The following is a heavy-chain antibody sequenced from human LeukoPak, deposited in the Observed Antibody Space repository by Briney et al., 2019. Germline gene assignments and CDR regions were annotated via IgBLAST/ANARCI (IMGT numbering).Heavy chain of an antibody. D-gene: IGHD3-22*01. Sequence: GGSLRLSCAASGFTFSSYAMSWVRQAPGKGLEWVSAISGSGGSTYYADSVKGRFTISRDNSKNTLYLQMNSLRAEDTAVYYCARGQNYYDSSGYSGPFDYWGQGTLVTVSS. CDR2: ISGSGGST. CDR3: ARGQNYYDSSGYSGPFDY. CDR1: GFTFSSYA. J-gene: IGHJ4*02. V-gene: IGHV3-23*01.